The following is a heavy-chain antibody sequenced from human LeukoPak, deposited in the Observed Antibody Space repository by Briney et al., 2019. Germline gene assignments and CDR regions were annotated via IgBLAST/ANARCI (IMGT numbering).Heavy chain of an antibody. CDR1: GGSFSGYY. Sequence: SETLSLTCAVYGGSFSGYYWSWIRQPPGKGLEWIGEINHSGSTNYNPSLKSRVTISVDTSKNQFSLKLSSVTAADTAVYYCARADIVVVPAARRGHSRMDVWGKGTTVTISS. CDR2: INHSGST. D-gene: IGHD2-2*01. V-gene: IGHV4-34*01. J-gene: IGHJ6*04. CDR3: ARADIVVVPAARRGHSRMDV.